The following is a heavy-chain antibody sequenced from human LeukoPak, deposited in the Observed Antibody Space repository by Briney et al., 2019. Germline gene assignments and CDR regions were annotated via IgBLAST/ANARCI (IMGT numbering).Heavy chain of an antibody. D-gene: IGHD5-12*01. CDR3: ARSRSGYYEDY. V-gene: IGHV3-48*04. CDR1: GFTFTTYW. J-gene: IGHJ4*02. Sequence: GGSLRLSCAASGFTFTTYWLGWVRQPPGKGLEWVSYISSSSSTIYYADSVKGRFTISRDNAKSSLSLQLNSLSAEDTAVYYCARSRSGYYEDYWGQGTLVTVSS. CDR2: ISSSSSTI.